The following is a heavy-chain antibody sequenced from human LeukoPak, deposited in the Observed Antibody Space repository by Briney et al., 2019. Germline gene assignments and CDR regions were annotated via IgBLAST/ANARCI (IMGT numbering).Heavy chain of an antibody. CDR3: ASGGVLGDYYYYGMDV. CDR1: GFTFDDYG. V-gene: IGHV3-9*01. J-gene: IGHJ6*02. Sequence: GGSLRLSCAASGFTFDDYGMHWVRQAPGKGLEWVSGISWKSGTIGYADSVKGRFTISRDNAKNSLYLQMNSLRVEDTAVYYCASGGVLGDYYYYGMDVWGQGTTVTVSS. CDR2: ISWKSGTI. D-gene: IGHD3-10*01.